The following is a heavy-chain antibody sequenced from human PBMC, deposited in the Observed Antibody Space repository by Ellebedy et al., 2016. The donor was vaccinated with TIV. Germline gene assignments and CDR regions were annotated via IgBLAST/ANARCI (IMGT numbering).Heavy chain of an antibody. J-gene: IGHJ4*02. CDR3: ARLSTEYCSGGSCYSF. Sequence: AASVKVSCKASGGTFSSYAISWVRQAPGQGLEWMGRIIPILGIANYAQKFQGRVTITADKSTSTAYMELSSLRSEDTAVYYCARLSTEYCSGGSCYSFWGQGTLVTVSS. D-gene: IGHD2-15*01. CDR1: GGTFSSYA. CDR2: IIPILGIA. V-gene: IGHV1-69*04.